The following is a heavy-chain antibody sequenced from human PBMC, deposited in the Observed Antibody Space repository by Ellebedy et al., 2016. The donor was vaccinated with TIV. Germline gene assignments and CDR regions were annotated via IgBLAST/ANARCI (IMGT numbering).Heavy chain of an antibody. V-gene: IGHV4-59*01. CDR1: GGSISGYY. J-gene: IGHJ4*02. CDR2: MYFSGGT. Sequence: MPSETLSLTCTVSGGSISGYYWGWIWQPPGKGLEWTGYMYFSGGTNSNPSLKSRVTISVDTSNNLFSLTLDSVTAADTAVYYCARFVAAHGYDYWGQGTLVTVSS. D-gene: IGHD6-25*01. CDR3: ARFVAAHGYDY.